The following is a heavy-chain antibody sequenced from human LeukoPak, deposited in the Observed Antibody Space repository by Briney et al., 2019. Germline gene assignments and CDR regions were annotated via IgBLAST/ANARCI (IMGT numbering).Heavy chain of an antibody. J-gene: IGHJ4*02. CDR1: GFTFSSYD. CDR2: IRPSGGST. D-gene: IGHD6-19*01. CDR3: ASSGWYNFDY. Sequence: SGGSLRLSCAASGFTFSSYDMTWVRQAPGRGLEWVSSIRPSGGSTYYADSVKGRFTISRDNSKNTLYLQMNSLRAEDTAVYYCASSGWYNFDYWGQGTLVTVSS. V-gene: IGHV3-23*01.